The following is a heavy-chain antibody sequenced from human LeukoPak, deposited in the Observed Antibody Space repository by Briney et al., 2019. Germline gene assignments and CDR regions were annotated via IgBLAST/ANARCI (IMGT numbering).Heavy chain of an antibody. CDR2: ISSSSYI. CDR3: AKDQAPYRGSGSYGGMDV. CDR1: GFTFSSYS. J-gene: IGHJ6*02. Sequence: GGSLRLSCAASGFTFSSYSMNWVRQAPGKGLEWVSSISSSSYIYYADSVKGRFTISRDNSKNTLYLQMNSLRAEDTAMYYCAKDQAPYRGSGSYGGMDVWGQGSTVIVSS. V-gene: IGHV3-21*01. D-gene: IGHD3-10*01.